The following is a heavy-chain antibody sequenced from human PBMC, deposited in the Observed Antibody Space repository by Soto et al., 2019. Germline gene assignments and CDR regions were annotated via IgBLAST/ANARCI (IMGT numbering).Heavy chain of an antibody. CDR1: GFTFSDYA. D-gene: IGHD6-19*01. Sequence: EVHLSESGGGVVQPGGSLRLSCVVSGFTFSDYAMDWVRQAPGKGLEWVSEISATGGTTNYADSVKGRYTISRDNSNNTLYLQLTNLRAEDTAMFYCAKGSSAWYGSKNYYFDSWGQGALVTVSS. J-gene: IGHJ4*02. V-gene: IGHV3-23*01. CDR2: ISATGGTT. CDR3: AKGSSAWYGSKNYYFDS.